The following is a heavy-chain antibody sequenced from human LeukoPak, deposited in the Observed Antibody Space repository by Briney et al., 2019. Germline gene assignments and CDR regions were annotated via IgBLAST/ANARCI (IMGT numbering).Heavy chain of an antibody. CDR1: GGSISSSSYY. Sequence: SETLSLTCTVSGGSISSSSYYWGWIRQPPGKGLEWIGSIYYSGSTYYNPSLKSRVTISVDTSKNQFSLKLSSVTAADTAVYYCARDGFVAGTSAFDIWGQGTMVTVSS. J-gene: IGHJ3*02. V-gene: IGHV4-39*07. D-gene: IGHD6-19*01. CDR3: ARDGFVAGTSAFDI. CDR2: IYYSGST.